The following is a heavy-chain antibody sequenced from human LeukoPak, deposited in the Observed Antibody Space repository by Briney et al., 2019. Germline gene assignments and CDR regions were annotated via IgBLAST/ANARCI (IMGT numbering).Heavy chain of an antibody. CDR1: GYTFTGYY. J-gene: IGHJ4*02. V-gene: IGHV1-2*02. CDR3: ARRGVRYFDLDY. D-gene: IGHD3-9*01. CDR2: INPNSGGT. Sequence: ASVKVSCKASGYTFTGYYMHWVRQAPGQGLEWMGWINPNSGGTNYAQKLQGRVTMTTNTSTSTAYMELRSLRSDDTAVYYCARRGVRYFDLDYWGQGTLVTVSS.